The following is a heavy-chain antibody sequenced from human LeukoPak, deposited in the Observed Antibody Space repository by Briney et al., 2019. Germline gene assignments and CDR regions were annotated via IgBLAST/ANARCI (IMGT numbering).Heavy chain of an antibody. J-gene: IGHJ5*02. CDR1: GCSISSGDYY. Sequence: PSETLSLTCTVSGCSISSGDYYWGWIRQPPGKGLEWIGYMYYSGSTYYNPSLKSRATISVDTSKNQFSLKLSSVTAADTAVYYCARPYYYDSRIDPWGQGTLVTVSS. CDR3: ARPYYYDSRIDP. D-gene: IGHD3-22*01. CDR2: MYYSGST. V-gene: IGHV4-30-4*01.